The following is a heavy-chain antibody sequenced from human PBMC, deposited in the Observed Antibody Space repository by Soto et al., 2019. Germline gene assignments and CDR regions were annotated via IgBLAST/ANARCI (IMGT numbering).Heavy chain of an antibody. CDR1: VGSFRGYY. J-gene: IGHJ3*02. V-gene: IGHV4-34*01. Sequence: SETLSLTCAVYVGSFRGYYWSWIRQPPGKGLEWVGEINHSGNTNYNPSLKSRVIMSVDTSKNQFSLKLSSVTAADTAVYYCVRGLRYSGSNYGAFDIWGQGTMVTVSS. CDR2: INHSGNT. CDR3: VRGLRYSGSNYGAFDI. D-gene: IGHD1-26*01.